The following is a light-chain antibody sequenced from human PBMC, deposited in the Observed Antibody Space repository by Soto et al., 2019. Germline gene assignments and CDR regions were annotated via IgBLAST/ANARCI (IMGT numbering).Light chain of an antibody. V-gene: IGKV1-5*03. CDR2: KAS. CDR3: QQYNGYSQA. J-gene: IGKJ1*01. CDR1: QTISSC. Sequence: DIQMTQSPSSLSASVGDRVTITCRASQTISSCLDWYQQKPGKAPKLLIYKASTLKSGVPPRFSGSGSGTEFTLTITSLQLDDFAAYYCQQYNGYSQAFGQGTKVDIK.